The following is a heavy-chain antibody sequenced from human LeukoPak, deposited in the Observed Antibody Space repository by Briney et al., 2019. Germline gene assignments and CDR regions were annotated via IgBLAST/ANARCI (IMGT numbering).Heavy chain of an antibody. CDR1: GGSISSSSYY. V-gene: IGHV4-39*01. Sequence: SGTLSLTCTVSGGSISSSSYYWGWIRQPPGKGLEWIGSIYYSGSTYYNPSLKSRVTISVDTSKNQFSLKLSSVTAADTAVYYCARLEVVRGVIPYYFDYWGQGTLVTVSS. CDR3: ARLEVVRGVIPYYFDY. CDR2: IYYSGST. D-gene: IGHD3-10*01. J-gene: IGHJ4*02.